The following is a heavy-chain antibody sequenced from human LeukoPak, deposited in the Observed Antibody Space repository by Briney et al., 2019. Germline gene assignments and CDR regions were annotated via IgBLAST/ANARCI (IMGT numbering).Heavy chain of an antibody. D-gene: IGHD1/OR15-1a*01. V-gene: IGHV4-38-2*01. J-gene: IGHJ4*02. CDR2: IYHSGST. Sequence: SETLSLTCAVSGHSLSSDYYWGWIRQPPGKGLEWIGSIYHSGSTYYNRSLKSRVTILVHTSKNQFSLKLSSVTAADTAVYYCARAYRTIDYWGQGTLVTVSS. CDR3: ARAYRTIDY. CDR1: GHSLSSDYY.